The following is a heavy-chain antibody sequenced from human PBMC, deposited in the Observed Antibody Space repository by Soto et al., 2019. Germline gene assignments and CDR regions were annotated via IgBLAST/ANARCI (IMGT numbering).Heavy chain of an antibody. J-gene: IGHJ5*02. CDR3: ARHHGPTISENWFDP. CDR2: ISTYSGDT. V-gene: IGHV1-18*01. D-gene: IGHD3-9*01. Sequence: GASVKVSCKASGYTFFTYDISWVRQAPGQGLEWMGWISTYSGDTKYAQKFQGRVTMTTDTSTTTAYLELRSLGSDDTAVYYCARHHGPTISENWFDPWGQGTLVTVSS. CDR1: GYTFFTYD.